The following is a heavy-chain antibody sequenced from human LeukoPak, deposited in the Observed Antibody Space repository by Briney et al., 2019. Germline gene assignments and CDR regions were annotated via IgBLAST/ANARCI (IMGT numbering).Heavy chain of an antibody. CDR2: ISGSGGST. D-gene: IGHD3-3*01. CDR1: GFTFSSYA. V-gene: IGHV3-23*01. CDR3: AKDSRDYDFWSGYNWFDP. J-gene: IGHJ5*02. Sequence: PGGSLRLSCAASGFTFSSYAMSWVRQAPGKGLEWVSGISGSGGSTYYADSVKGRFTISRDNYKNTLYLQMNSLRAEDTAVYYCAKDSRDYDFWSGYNWFDPWGQGTLVTVSS.